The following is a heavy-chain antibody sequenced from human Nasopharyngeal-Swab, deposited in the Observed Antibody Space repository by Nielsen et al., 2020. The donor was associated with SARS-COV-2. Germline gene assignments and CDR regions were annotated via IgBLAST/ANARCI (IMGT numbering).Heavy chain of an antibody. J-gene: IGHJ6*02. CDR2: IKQDGSEK. Sequence: GESLKISCAASGFTFSSYWMSWVRQAPGKGLEWVANIKQDGSEKYYVDSVKGRFTISRDNAKNSLYLQMNSLRAEDTAVYYCAKVVSTVAHDYYYGMDVWGQGTTVTVSS. CDR3: AKVVSTVAHDYYYGMDV. V-gene: IGHV3-7*03. D-gene: IGHD4-23*01. CDR1: GFTFSSYW.